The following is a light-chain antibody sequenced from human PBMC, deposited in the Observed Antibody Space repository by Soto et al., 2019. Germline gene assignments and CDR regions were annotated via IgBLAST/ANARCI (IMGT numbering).Light chain of an antibody. CDR3: QQYNNWPPLT. Sequence: EIVMTQSPATLSVSPGERATLSCRASQSVTNNLAWYQQKPDQAPRLLIYGASTRAAGIPARFSGSGSGAEFTLTISSLQSEDFAVYYCQQYNNWPPLTFGQGTRLEIK. V-gene: IGKV3-15*01. CDR1: QSVTNN. J-gene: IGKJ5*01. CDR2: GAS.